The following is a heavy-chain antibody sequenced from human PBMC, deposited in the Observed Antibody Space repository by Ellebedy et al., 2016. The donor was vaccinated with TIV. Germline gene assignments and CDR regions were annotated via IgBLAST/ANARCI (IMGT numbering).Heavy chain of an antibody. CDR3: ARAGPQHDNWFDP. Sequence: GESLKISXAASGFTFTDHYMDWVRQAPGKGLEWVSFISFSSSIIHYADSVKGRFTISRDDAKNSLYLQMNSLRDEDTAVYYCARAGPQHDNWFDPWGQGTLVTVSS. V-gene: IGHV3-48*02. CDR2: ISFSSSII. J-gene: IGHJ5*02. CDR1: GFTFTDHY.